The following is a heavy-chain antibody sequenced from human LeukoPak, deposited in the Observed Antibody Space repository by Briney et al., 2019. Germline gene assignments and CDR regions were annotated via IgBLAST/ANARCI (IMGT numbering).Heavy chain of an antibody. V-gene: IGHV1-18*01. D-gene: IGHD6-13*01. Sequence: ASVKVSCKASGYTFTSYGISWVRQAPGQGLEWMGWISAYSLNTNYAQNFQGRVTMTRDMSTSTVYMELSSLRSEDTAVYYCARGYSSSWLDPWGQGTLVTVSS. CDR1: GYTFTSYG. CDR3: ARGYSSSWLDP. J-gene: IGHJ5*02. CDR2: ISAYSLNT.